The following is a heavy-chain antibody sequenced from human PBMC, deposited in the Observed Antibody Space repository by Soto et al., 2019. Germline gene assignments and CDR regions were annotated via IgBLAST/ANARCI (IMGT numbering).Heavy chain of an antibody. CDR1: GFTFSDYY. CDR3: ARELSVNPYYYYYYGMDV. D-gene: IGHD4-17*01. J-gene: IGHJ6*02. V-gene: IGHV3-11*01. Sequence: GGSLRLSCAASGFTFSDYYMSWIRQAPGKGLEWVSYISSSGSTIYYADSVKGRLTISRDNAKNSLYLQMNSLRAEDTAVYYCARELSVNPYYYYYYGMDVWGQGTTVTVSS. CDR2: ISSSGSTI.